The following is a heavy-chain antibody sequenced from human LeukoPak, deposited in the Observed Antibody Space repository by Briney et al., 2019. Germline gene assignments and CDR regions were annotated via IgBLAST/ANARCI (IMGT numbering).Heavy chain of an antibody. CDR2: ISGGGSHS. J-gene: IGHJ4*02. Sequence: GGSLRLSCAASGFTFPSYAMSWVRQAPGTGLEWIAAISGGGSHSWHADSVKGRFTISSDNSRATLYLQMNSLRVDDTAVYYCARGSAWACHGVRCYPLDNWGQGALVTVSS. V-gene: IGHV3-23*01. CDR1: GFTFPSYA. D-gene: IGHD2-8*01. CDR3: ARGSAWACHGVRCYPLDN.